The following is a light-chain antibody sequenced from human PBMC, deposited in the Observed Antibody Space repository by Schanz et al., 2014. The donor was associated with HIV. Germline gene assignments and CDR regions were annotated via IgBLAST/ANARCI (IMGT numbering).Light chain of an antibody. CDR2: GNS. CDR3: AAWDVTLNGPV. V-gene: IGLV1-40*01. J-gene: IGLJ2*01. CDR1: NSNIGATSH. Sequence: QSVLTQPPSVSGAPGQGVTISCTGSNSNIGATSHVHWYQQLPGTAPKFLIYGNSNRPSGVPDRFSGSKSGTSASLAISGLQSEDEADYYCAAWDVTLNGPVFGGGTKLTVL.